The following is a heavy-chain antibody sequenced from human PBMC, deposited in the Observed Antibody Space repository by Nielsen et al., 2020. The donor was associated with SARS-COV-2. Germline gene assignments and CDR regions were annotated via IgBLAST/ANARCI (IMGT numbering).Heavy chain of an antibody. CDR2: IYYSGTT. Sequence: SETLSLTCAVYGGSFSGYYWSWIRQPPGKGLEWIEYIYYSGTTSYNPSLKSRVTISVDTSKNQFSLKLSSVSAADTAVYHCARHAPGYYDYWGQGTLVTVSS. CDR3: ARHAPGYYDY. J-gene: IGHJ4*02. V-gene: IGHV4-59*08. CDR1: GGSFSGYY.